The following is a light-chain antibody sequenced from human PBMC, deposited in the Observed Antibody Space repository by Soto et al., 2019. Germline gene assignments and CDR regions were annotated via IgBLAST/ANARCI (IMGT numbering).Light chain of an antibody. Sequence: QSVLTQPASVSGSPGQSITISCTGTSSDVGNYNLVSWYQQHPGKAPKLMIYEGSKRPSGVSNRFSGSKSGNTASLTISILQAEEEADYYCSSYAGSSTYVFGTGTKLTV. CDR3: SSYAGSSTYV. V-gene: IGLV2-23*01. J-gene: IGLJ1*01. CDR2: EGS. CDR1: SSDVGNYNL.